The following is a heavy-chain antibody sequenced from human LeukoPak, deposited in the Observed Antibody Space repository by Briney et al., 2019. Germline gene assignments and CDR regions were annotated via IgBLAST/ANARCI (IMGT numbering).Heavy chain of an antibody. CDR1: GYSFTSYW. CDR3: ARPSQYQLPQEGYFDY. CDR2: IYPGDSDT. D-gene: IGHD2-2*01. V-gene: IGHV5-51*01. Sequence: GESLKISCKGSGYSFTSYWIGWVRQMPGKGLEWMGIIYPGDSDTRYSPSFQGQVTISADKSISTAYLQWGSLKASDTAMYYCARPSQYQLPQEGYFDYWGQGTLVTVSS. J-gene: IGHJ4*02.